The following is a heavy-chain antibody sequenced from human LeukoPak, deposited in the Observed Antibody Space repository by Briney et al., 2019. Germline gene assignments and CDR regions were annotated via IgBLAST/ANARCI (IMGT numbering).Heavy chain of an antibody. CDR3: AKDISSSGWYVGFDY. Sequence: FTXXXXAXXXVRXAPXKGXXXXXGISWNSGSIVYADSVKGRFTISRDNANNSLYLQMNSLRAEDMALYYCAKDISSSGWYVGFDYWGQGTLVTVSS. D-gene: IGHD6-19*01. CDR2: ISWNSGSI. J-gene: IGHJ4*02. V-gene: IGHV3-9*03. CDR1: FTXXXXA.